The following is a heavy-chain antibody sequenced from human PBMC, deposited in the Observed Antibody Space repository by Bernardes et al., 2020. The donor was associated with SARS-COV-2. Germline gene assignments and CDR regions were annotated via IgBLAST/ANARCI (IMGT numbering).Heavy chain of an antibody. Sequence: GGSLRLSCAASGFTFSSYSMNWVRQAPGKGLEWVSSISSSSSYIYYADSVKGRFTISRDNAKNSLYLQMNSLRAEDTAVYYCASIAEAGPRVYYYYGMDVWGQGTTVTVSS. V-gene: IGHV3-21*01. CDR2: ISSSSSYI. CDR3: ASIAEAGPRVYYYYGMDV. D-gene: IGHD6-13*01. J-gene: IGHJ6*02. CDR1: GFTFSSYS.